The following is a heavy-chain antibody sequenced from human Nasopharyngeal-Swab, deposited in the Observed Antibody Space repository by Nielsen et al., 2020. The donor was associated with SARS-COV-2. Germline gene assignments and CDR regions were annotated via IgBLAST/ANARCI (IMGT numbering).Heavy chain of an antibody. CDR1: ALTLRTND. CDR2: ISGSSSAT. Sequence: GRSLTLSCAASALTLRTNDINWVRLAAGNGLEWVSYISGSSSATYYADSMKGRLTISRDNPKNSLHLQMNSLRDDDTAVYYCARGWLADWGQGTPVTVSS. CDR3: ARGWLAD. J-gene: IGHJ4*02. D-gene: IGHD3-9*01. V-gene: IGHV3-48*02.